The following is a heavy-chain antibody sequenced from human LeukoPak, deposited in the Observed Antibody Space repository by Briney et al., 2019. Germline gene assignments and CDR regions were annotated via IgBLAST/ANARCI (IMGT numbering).Heavy chain of an antibody. CDR3: ARDGLSYYLAAAPLYYMDV. D-gene: IGHD6-13*01. CDR2: IYHSGST. J-gene: IGHJ6*03. V-gene: IGHV4-30-2*01. CDR1: GGSISSGGYY. Sequence: PSQTLSLTCTVSGGSISSGGYYWSWIRQPPGKGLEWIGYIYHSGSTYYNPSLKSRVTISVDRSKNQFSLKLSSVTAADTAVYYCARDGLSYYLAAAPLYYMDVWGKGTTVTVSS.